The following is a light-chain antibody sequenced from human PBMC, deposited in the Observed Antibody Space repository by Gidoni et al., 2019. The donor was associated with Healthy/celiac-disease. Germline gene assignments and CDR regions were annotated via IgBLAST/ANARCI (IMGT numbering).Light chain of an antibody. CDR1: QSVLYSSNNKNY. CDR3: QQYYSTPWT. Sequence: DLVMTQSPDSLAVSLVERATINCKSSQSVLYSSNNKNYLAWYQQKPGQPPQLLIYWEYTRDSGVPDRFSGSGSGTDFTLTISSLQAEDVAVYYCQQYYSTPWTFGQGTKVEIK. CDR2: WEY. J-gene: IGKJ1*01. V-gene: IGKV4-1*01.